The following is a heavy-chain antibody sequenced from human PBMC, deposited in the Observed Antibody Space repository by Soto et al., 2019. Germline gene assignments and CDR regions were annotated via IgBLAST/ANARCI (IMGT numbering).Heavy chain of an antibody. CDR2: IYHSGST. CDR1: GDSISSSNW. CDR3: ARQGPRMYCFDY. V-gene: IGHV4-4*02. Sequence: QVQLQESGPGLVKPSGTLSLICTVSGDSISSSNWWSWVRQPPGKGLEWIGQIYHSGSTSYNPSPKIRVTLSVDKSKNQFSLILSSVTAADTAVFYCARQGPRMYCFDYWGQGTLVTVSS. J-gene: IGHJ4*02.